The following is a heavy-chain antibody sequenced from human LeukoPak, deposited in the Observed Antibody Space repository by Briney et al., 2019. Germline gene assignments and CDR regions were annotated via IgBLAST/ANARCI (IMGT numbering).Heavy chain of an antibody. D-gene: IGHD2-2*01. Sequence: ASVKVSCKASGYTFTGYYMHWVRQAPGQGLEWMGRINPNSGGTNYAQKFQGRVTMTRDTSISTAYMELSRLRSDDTAVYYCARDRRGYCSSTSCYVEFDPWGQGTLVTVSS. V-gene: IGHV1-2*06. CDR3: ARDRRGYCSSTSCYVEFDP. J-gene: IGHJ5*02. CDR1: GYTFTGYY. CDR2: INPNSGGT.